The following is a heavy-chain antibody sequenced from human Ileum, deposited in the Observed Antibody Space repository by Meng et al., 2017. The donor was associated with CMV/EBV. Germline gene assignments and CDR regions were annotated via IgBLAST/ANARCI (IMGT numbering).Heavy chain of an antibody. CDR2: ISYSGAT. CDR3: ARARIERWLQGYYYYGLDV. CDR1: GGSISNYY. Sequence: SETLSLTCTVSGGSISNYYWSWIRQPPGKGLEWVGFISYSGATNYNLSLKSRLSISVDTSKNQFSLRLTSVTAADTAVYYCARARIERWLQGYYYYGLDVWGQGTMVTVSS. J-gene: IGHJ6*02. V-gene: IGHV4-59*01. D-gene: IGHD5-24*01.